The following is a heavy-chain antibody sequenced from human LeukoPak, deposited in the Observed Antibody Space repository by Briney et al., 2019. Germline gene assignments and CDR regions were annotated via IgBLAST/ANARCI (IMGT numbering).Heavy chain of an antibody. CDR3: ARGRLGIYYYYYGMDV. V-gene: IGHV4-34*01. D-gene: IGHD6-13*01. CDR2: INHSGST. CDR1: GGSFSGYY. Sequence: PSETLSLTCAVYGGSFSGYYWSWIRQPPGKGLEWIGEINHSGSTNYNPSLKSRVTISVDTSKNQFSLKLSSVTAADTAVYYCARGRLGIYYYYYGMDVWGQGTTVTVSS. J-gene: IGHJ6*02.